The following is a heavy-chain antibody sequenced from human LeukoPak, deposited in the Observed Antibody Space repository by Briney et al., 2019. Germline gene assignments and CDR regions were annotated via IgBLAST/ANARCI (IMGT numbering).Heavy chain of an antibody. Sequence: ASVKVSCKASGYKFTGYYMHWVRQAPGQGLEWMGWINPNSGDSHHAQKFQGRVIMTRDTSISTAYMELSRLRSDDTAVYYCAREIGGILVFDYWGQGTLVTVSS. CDR1: GYKFTGYY. CDR3: AREIGGILVFDY. V-gene: IGHV1-2*02. J-gene: IGHJ4*02. D-gene: IGHD5-18*01. CDR2: INPNSGDS.